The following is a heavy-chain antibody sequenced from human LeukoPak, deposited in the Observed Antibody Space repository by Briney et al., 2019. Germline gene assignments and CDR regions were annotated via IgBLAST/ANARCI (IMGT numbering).Heavy chain of an antibody. CDR2: FDPEDGET. J-gene: IGHJ4*02. CDR1: GYTLTELS. Sequence: ASVKVSCKVSGYTLTELSMHWVRQAPGKGLEWMGGFDPEDGETIYAQKFQGRVTMTEDTSTDTAYMELSSLRSEDTAVYYCATYQSGSYYGQKFDYWGQGTLVTVSS. D-gene: IGHD1-26*01. CDR3: ATYQSGSYYGQKFDY. V-gene: IGHV1-24*01.